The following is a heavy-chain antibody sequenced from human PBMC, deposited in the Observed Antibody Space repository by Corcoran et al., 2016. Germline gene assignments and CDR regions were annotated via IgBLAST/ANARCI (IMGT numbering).Heavy chain of an antibody. J-gene: IGHJ4*02. Sequence: QVQLVQSGAEVKKPGASVKVSCKASGYTFTGYYMHWVRQAPGQGLEWMGWINPNSGGTNYAQKFQGRVTMTRDTSISTAYMELSRLRSDDTAVYYCARGIAAAGTRAYYFDYWGQGTLVTVSS. CDR2: INPNSGGT. CDR3: ARGIAAAGTRAYYFDY. CDR1: GYTFTGYY. D-gene: IGHD6-13*01. V-gene: IGHV1-2*02.